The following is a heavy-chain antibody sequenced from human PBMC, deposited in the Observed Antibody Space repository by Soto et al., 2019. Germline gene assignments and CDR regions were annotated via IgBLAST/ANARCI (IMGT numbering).Heavy chain of an antibody. CDR2: ISDSGGST. CDR1: GFTFSSYA. CDR3: AKNLISSSSFDY. D-gene: IGHD6-6*01. Sequence: GSLRLSCAASGFTFSSYAMTWVRQAPGKGLEWVSAISDSGGSTYYADSVKGRFTISRDNSKNTLYLQMNSLRAEDTAVYYCAKNLISSSSFDYWGQGTLVPVSS. V-gene: IGHV3-23*01. J-gene: IGHJ4*02.